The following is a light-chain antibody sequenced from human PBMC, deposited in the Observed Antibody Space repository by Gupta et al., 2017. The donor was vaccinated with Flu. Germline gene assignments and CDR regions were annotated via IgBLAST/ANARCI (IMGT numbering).Light chain of an antibody. CDR2: EDT. V-gene: IGLV6-57*03. CDR3: QSYDSDNRWV. J-gene: IGLJ3*02. CDR1: SGRIASSF. Sequence: NFMLTQPRSVSESPGKTVTISSTRSSGRIASSFVQWYQQRPVSAPITVIFEDTQRPSGVPARLSGSIDISSNSASLIIAGVQTDDEADYYCQSYDSDNRWVFGGGTRLTVL.